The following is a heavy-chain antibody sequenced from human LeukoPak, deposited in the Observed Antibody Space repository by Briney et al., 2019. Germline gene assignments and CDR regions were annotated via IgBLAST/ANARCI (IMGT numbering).Heavy chain of an antibody. V-gene: IGHV1-8*01. CDR3: ARPSEMVGDYKFDY. CDR2: MNPNSGNT. CDR1: GYTFTSYD. Sequence: GASVKVSCKASGYTFTSYDINWVRQATGQELEWMGWMNPNSGNTGYAQKFQGRVTMTRNTSISTAYMELSSLRSEDTAVYYCARPSEMVGDYKFDYWGQGALVTVSS. D-gene: IGHD4-17*01. J-gene: IGHJ4*02.